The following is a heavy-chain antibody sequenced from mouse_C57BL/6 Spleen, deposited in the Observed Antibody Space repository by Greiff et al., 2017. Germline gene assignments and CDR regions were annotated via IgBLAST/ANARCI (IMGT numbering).Heavy chain of an antibody. CDR2: ISGGGGNT. CDR1: GFTFSSYT. CDR3: ARPSHYGSSPWFAY. J-gene: IGHJ3*01. Sequence: EVKLMESGGGLVKPGGSLKLSCAASGFTFSSYTMSWVRQTPEKRLEWVATISGGGGNTYYPDSVKGRFTSSRDNAKNTLYLQMSSLWSEDTALYYCARPSHYGSSPWFAYWGQGTLVTVSA. D-gene: IGHD1-1*01. V-gene: IGHV5-9*01.